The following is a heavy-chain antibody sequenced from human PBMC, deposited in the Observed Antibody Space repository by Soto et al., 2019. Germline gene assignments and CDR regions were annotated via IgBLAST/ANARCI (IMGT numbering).Heavy chain of an antibody. V-gene: IGHV1-8*01. CDR2: MNPNSGNT. Sequence: GASVNVSCKASGYTFTSYDINWVRQATGQGLEWMGWMNPNSGNTGYAQKFQGRVTMTRNTSISTAYMELSSLRSEDTAVYYCARGGSGSGADYYMDVWGKGTTVTVSS. D-gene: IGHD3-10*01. CDR3: ARGGSGSGADYYMDV. CDR1: GYTFTSYD. J-gene: IGHJ6*03.